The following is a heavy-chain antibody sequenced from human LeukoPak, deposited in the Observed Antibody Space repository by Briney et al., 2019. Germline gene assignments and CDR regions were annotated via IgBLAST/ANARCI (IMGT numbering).Heavy chain of an antibody. CDR1: GFSFNTYA. V-gene: IGHV3-23*01. Sequence: GGSLRLSCAASGFSFNTYAMSWVRQAPGKGLEWVSAISNTGGSTYYADSVKGRFTISRDKSKNTLSLQMNGLRAEDTAVYYCANNLVTIFGQAGAFDIWGQGTMVTVSS. D-gene: IGHD3-3*01. CDR2: ISNTGGST. CDR3: ANNLVTIFGQAGAFDI. J-gene: IGHJ3*02.